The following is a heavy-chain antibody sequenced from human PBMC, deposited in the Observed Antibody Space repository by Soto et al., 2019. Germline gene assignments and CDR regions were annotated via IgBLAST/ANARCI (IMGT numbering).Heavy chain of an antibody. D-gene: IGHD3-22*01. CDR2: ISYDGSNK. CDR1: GFTFNSYA. V-gene: IGHV3-30-3*01. CDR3: ARGGYYYYYYYGMDV. J-gene: IGHJ6*02. Sequence: VQLVESGGGVVQPGRSLRLSCAASGFTFNSYAMHWVRQAPGKGLEWVAVISYDGSNKYYADSVKGRFTISRDNSKNTLYLQMNSLRAEDTAVYYCARGGYYYYYYYGMDVWGQGTTVTVSS.